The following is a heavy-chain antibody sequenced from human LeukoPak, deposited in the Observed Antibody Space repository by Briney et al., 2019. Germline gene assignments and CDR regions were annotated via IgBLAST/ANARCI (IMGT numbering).Heavy chain of an antibody. V-gene: IGHV3-30*04. D-gene: IGHD3-22*01. J-gene: IGHJ4*02. CDR1: GFTFSSYA. CDR3: AKGPFFYYDSSGYNYFDY. CDR2: ISYDGSNK. Sequence: GSLRLSCAASGFTFSSYAMHWVRQAPGKGLEWVAVISYDGSNKYYADSVKGRFTISRDNSKNTLYLQMNSLRAEDTAVYYCAKGPFFYYDSSGYNYFDYWGQGTLVTVSS.